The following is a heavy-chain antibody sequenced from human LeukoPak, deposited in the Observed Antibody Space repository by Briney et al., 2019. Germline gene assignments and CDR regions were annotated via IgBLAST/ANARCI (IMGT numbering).Heavy chain of an antibody. D-gene: IGHD3-10*01. CDR1: GYTFTDYD. J-gene: IGHJ4*02. Sequence: ASVKVSCKASGYTFTDYDITWVRQAPRQGLEWMGRVSPYNGDTYYSQMFQGRVTSTSDTSTGTAYRELRSLRSDDTAVYYCAKNGRVRRVVKDLFDYWGQGTLVTVSS. CDR2: VSPYNGDT. CDR3: AKNGRVRRVVKDLFDY. V-gene: IGHV1-18*01.